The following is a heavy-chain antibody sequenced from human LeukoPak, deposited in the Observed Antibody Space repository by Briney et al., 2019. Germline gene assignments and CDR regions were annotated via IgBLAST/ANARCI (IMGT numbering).Heavy chain of an antibody. CDR3: AREGYYSGMDV. CDR1: GFTFSDYY. Sequence: GGSLRLSCAASGFTFSDYYMSWIRQAPGKGLEWVSCISSSSTYTNYADSVKGRFTISRDNAKNSLYLQINSLRAEDTAVYYCAREGYYSGMDVWGQGTTVTVSS. CDR2: ISSSSTYT. J-gene: IGHJ6*02. V-gene: IGHV3-11*06.